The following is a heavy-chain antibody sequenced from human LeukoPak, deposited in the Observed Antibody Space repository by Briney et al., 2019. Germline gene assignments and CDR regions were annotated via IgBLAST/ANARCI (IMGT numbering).Heavy chain of an antibody. J-gene: IGHJ4*02. CDR2: ISYDGSNK. D-gene: IGHD7-27*01. Sequence: GRSLRLSCAASGFTFSNYAMHWVRQAPGKGLEGVAVISYDGSNKYYADSVKGRFTISRHNSKNTLYLQMNSLGAEDTAVYYCARDSWGLDYWGQGTLVTVSS. V-gene: IGHV3-30*01. CDR3: ARDSWGLDY. CDR1: GFTFSNYA.